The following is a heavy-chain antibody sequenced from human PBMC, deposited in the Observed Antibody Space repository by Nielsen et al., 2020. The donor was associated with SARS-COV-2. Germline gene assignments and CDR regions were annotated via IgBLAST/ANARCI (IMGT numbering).Heavy chain of an antibody. CDR1: GFTFSSYA. V-gene: IGHV3-30*04. J-gene: IGHJ6*02. CDR3: ASPQRWGDKLYYYYGMDV. D-gene: IGHD3-16*01. CDR2: ISYDGSNK. Sequence: GGSLRLSCAASGFTFSSYAMHWVRQAPGKGLEWVAVISYDGSNKYYADSVKGRFTISRDNSKNTLYLQMNSLRAEDTAVYYCASPQRWGDKLYYYYGMDVWGQGTTVTVSS.